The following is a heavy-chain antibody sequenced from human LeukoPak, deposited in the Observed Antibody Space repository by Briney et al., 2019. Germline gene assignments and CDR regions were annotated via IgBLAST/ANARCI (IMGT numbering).Heavy chain of an antibody. CDR1: GFTFNSYW. CDR2: IKQDGSEK. J-gene: IGHJ4*02. V-gene: IGHV3-7*04. CDR3: ARELAVAAFHD. Sequence: PGGSLRLSCAASGFTFNSYWMGWVRQAPGKGLEWVANIKQDGSEKYYVDSVKGRFTISRDNTKNSLYLQMNSLRAEDTAVYYCARELAVAAFHDWGQGTLVTVSS. D-gene: IGHD6-19*01.